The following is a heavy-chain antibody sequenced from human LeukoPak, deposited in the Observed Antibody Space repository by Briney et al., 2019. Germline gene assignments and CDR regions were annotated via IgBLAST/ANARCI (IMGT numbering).Heavy chain of an antibody. Sequence: PSETLSLTCTVSGGSINSYYWSWIRQPPGKGLEWIGYIYYSGSTNYNPSLKSRVTISVDTSKNQFSLKLSSVTAADTAVYYCASIAVATRNFDYWGQGTLVTVSS. J-gene: IGHJ4*02. CDR3: ASIAVATRNFDY. D-gene: IGHD6-19*01. CDR1: GGSINSYY. CDR2: IYYSGST. V-gene: IGHV4-59*01.